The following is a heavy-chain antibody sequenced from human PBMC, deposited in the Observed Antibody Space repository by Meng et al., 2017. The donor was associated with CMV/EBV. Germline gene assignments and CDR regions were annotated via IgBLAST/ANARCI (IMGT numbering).Heavy chain of an antibody. CDR3: ARHGDTAMVVGIDY. J-gene: IGHJ4*02. CDR2: IYTSGST. CDR1: GGSISSYY. Sequence: QLRETGPGLVKPSETLSLTCTVSGGSISSYYWSWTRQPAGKGLEWIGRIYTSGSTNYNPSLKSRVTMSVDTSKNQFSLKLSSVTAADTAVYYCARHGDTAMVVGIDYWGQGTLVTVSS. V-gene: IGHV4-4*07. D-gene: IGHD5-18*01.